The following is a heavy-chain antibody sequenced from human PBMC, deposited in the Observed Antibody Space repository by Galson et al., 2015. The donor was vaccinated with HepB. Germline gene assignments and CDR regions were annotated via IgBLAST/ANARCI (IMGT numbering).Heavy chain of an antibody. V-gene: IGHV1-3*01. CDR1: GYTFTSYA. CDR2: INAGNGNT. CDR3: ARSWDFLDAFDI. J-gene: IGHJ3*02. D-gene: IGHD1-26*01. Sequence: SVKVSCKASGYTFTSYAMHWVRQAPGQRLEWMGWINAGNGNTKYSQKFQGRVTITRDTSASTAYMELSSLRSGDTAVYYCARSWDFLDAFDIWGQGTMVTVSS.